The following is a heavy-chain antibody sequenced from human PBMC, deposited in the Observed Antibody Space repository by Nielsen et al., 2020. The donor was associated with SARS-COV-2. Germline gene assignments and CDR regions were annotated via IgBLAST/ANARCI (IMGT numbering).Heavy chain of an antibody. Sequence: TLSLTCTVSGASISSGGYYWSWIRQHPGKGLVWIGRIYYSGSTYYNPSLKSRVTISVDTSKNQFSLKLSSVTAADTAVYYCARAPITMIVVVNAFAIWGQGTMVTVSS. CDR3: ARAPITMIVVVNAFAI. J-gene: IGHJ3*02. D-gene: IGHD3-22*01. CDR1: GASISSGGYY. CDR2: IYYSGST. V-gene: IGHV4-31*03.